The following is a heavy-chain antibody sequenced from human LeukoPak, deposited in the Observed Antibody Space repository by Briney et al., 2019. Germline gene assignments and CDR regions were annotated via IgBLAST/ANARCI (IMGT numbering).Heavy chain of an antibody. Sequence: SETLSLTCTVSGFSISSGYYWGWIRQPPGKGLEWIGSIYHGGSTYYNPSLKSRVTISVDTPKNQFSLKLSSVTAADTAVYYCARDQGYGDYTIDYWGQGTLVTVSS. CDR2: IYHGGST. CDR1: GFSISSGYY. J-gene: IGHJ4*02. CDR3: ARDQGYGDYTIDY. V-gene: IGHV4-38-2*02. D-gene: IGHD4-17*01.